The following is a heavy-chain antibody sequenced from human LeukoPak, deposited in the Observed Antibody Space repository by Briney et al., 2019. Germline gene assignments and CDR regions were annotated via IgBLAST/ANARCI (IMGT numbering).Heavy chain of an antibody. CDR1: GFTFSSNY. CDR2: IYSGGST. CDR3: ARDGKGYYDFWSGYSHDAFDI. Sequence: GGSLRLSCAASGFTFSSNYMSWVRQAPGKGLEWVSVIYSGGSTYYADSVKGRFTISRDNSKNTLYLQMNSLRAEDTAVYYCARDGKGYYDFWSGYSHDAFDIWGQGTMVTVSS. D-gene: IGHD3-3*01. J-gene: IGHJ3*02. V-gene: IGHV3-66*02.